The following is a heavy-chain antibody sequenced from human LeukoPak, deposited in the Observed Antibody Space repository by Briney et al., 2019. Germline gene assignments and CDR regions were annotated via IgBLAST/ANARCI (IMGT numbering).Heavy chain of an antibody. CDR3: ARGMAAAYDYNWFDS. V-gene: IGHV4-4*07. Sequence: SETLSLICTVSGDSISNYDWTWIRQPAGKGLEWIGRIYGSGNTRYNPSLKSRVSMSIDTSKNQFSLKLSSVTAADTAVYFCARGMAAAYDYNWFDSWGQGTLVTVTS. D-gene: IGHD5-12*01. CDR1: GDSISNYD. J-gene: IGHJ5*01. CDR2: IYGSGNT.